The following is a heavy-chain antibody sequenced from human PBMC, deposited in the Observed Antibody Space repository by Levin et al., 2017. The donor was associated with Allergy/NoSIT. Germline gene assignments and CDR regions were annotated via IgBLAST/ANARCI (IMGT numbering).Heavy chain of an antibody. J-gene: IGHJ4*02. CDR3: AKDPSFIGGYHFDY. CDR2: ISWNSGSI. CDR1: GFTFDDYA. D-gene: IGHD3-16*02. Sequence: GGSLRLSCAASGFTFDDYAMHWVRQAPGKGLEWVSGISWNSGSIGYADSVKGRFTISRDNAKNSLYLQMNSLRAEDTALYYCAKDPSFIGGYHFDYWGQGTLVTVSS. V-gene: IGHV3-9*01.